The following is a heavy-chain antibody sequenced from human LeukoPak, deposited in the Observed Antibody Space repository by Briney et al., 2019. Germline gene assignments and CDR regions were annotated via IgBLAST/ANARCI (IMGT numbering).Heavy chain of an antibody. Sequence: PGGSLRLSCAASGFTFDDYAMHWVRQAPGKGLEWVSLISWDGGSTYYADSVKGRFTISRDNIKNSLYLQMNSLRTEDTALYYCAKAPPSGSSWYIYYFDYWGQGTLVTVSS. CDR2: ISWDGGST. J-gene: IGHJ4*02. V-gene: IGHV3-43D*03. D-gene: IGHD6-13*01. CDR3: AKAPPSGSSWYIYYFDY. CDR1: GFTFDDYA.